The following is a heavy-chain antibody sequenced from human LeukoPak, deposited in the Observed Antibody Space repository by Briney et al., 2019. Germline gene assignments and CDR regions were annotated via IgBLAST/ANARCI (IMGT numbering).Heavy chain of an antibody. CDR2: IYYSGST. J-gene: IGHJ4*02. V-gene: IGHV4-39*07. Sequence: SETLSLTCTVSGGSISSSSYYWGWIRQPPGKGQEWIGSIYYSGSTYYNPSLKSRVSISVDTSKNQFSLKLSSVTAADTAVYYCARERAYYFDYWGQGTLVTVSS. CDR3: ARERAYYFDY. CDR1: GGSISSSSYY.